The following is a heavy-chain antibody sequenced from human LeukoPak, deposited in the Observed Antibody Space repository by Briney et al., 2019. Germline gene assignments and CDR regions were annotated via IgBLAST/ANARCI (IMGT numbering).Heavy chain of an antibody. CDR2: IYHTGST. CDR1: HGSIRSGGYY. Sequence: PSETLSLTCTVSHGSIRSGGYYWSWLRQHPETGLEWIGHIYHTGSTHYNASLKSRLTMSVDTSRNQFSLRLDSVTVADTAVYYCARGGVVTTTPRFDPWGQGTLVIVSS. D-gene: IGHD1-1*01. J-gene: IGHJ5*02. CDR3: ARGGVVTTTPRFDP. V-gene: IGHV4-31*03.